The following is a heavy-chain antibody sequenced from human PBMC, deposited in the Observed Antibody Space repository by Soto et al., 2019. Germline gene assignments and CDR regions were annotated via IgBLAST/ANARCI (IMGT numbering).Heavy chain of an antibody. V-gene: IGHV3-23*01. CDR3: ARGYYGGMDV. Sequence: EVQLLESGGGLVQPGGSLRLSCAASGFTFSSYAMSWVRQAPGKGLEWVSAISGSGGSTYYADYVKGRFTISRDHSKNTVYLQNNSLSAEDTAVDYCARGYYGGMDVWGEGTTVTVSA. CDR1: GFTFSSYA. J-gene: IGHJ6*04. CDR2: ISGSGGST.